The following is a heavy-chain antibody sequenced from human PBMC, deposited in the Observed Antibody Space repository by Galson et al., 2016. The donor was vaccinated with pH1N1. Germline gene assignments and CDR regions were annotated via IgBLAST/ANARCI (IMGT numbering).Heavy chain of an antibody. CDR2: INPSGGET. V-gene: IGHV1-46*01. Sequence: SVKVSCKASGYTFPNYFMHWVRQAPGQGLEWMGVINPSGGETTYAQKFQGRVTMTRDRSTSTVYMELSSLRSGDTAVYYCARGDTGRHYEAYFDSWDQGTVVTVSS. CDR1: GYTFPNYF. D-gene: IGHD3-3*01. CDR3: ARGDTGRHYEAYFDS. J-gene: IGHJ4*02.